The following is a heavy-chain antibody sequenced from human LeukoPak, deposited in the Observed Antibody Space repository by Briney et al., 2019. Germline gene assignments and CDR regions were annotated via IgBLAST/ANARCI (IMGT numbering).Heavy chain of an antibody. CDR3: ARDQYGSGIDY. V-gene: IGHV3-66*01. J-gene: IGHJ4*02. Sequence: GGSLRLSCAASGFTVSSNYMSWVGQAPGKGLEWVSVIYSGGSTYYADSVKGRFTISRDNSKNTLYLQMNSLRAEDTAVYYCARDQYGSGIDYWGQGTLVTVSS. D-gene: IGHD3-10*01. CDR1: GFTVSSNY. CDR2: IYSGGST.